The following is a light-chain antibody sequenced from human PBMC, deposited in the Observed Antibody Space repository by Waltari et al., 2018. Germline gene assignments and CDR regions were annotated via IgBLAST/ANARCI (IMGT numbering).Light chain of an antibody. CDR2: RDK. V-gene: IGLV1-47*01. J-gene: IGLJ3*02. Sequence: QSVLTQPPSASGTPGQKVTISCSGGSSNIGSNYVNWYQHFAGSAPKLLFYRDKRRHSGVPARFSVSKSGTSASLAISDLRPEDEAAYYCASWDFSLSVWVFGGGSRLTVL. CDR1: SSNIGSNY. CDR3: ASWDFSLSVWV.